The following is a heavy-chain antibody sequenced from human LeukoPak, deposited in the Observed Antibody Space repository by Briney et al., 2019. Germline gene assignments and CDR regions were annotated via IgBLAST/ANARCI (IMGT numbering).Heavy chain of an antibody. D-gene: IGHD6-13*01. CDR2: ISAYNGNT. V-gene: IGHV1-18*01. CDR3: ARDPVGIAAAGHYFDY. J-gene: IGHJ4*02. CDR1: GYTFNIYG. Sequence: ASVKVSCKASGYTFNIYGIIWVRQAPGQGLEWVGWISAYNGNTNYAQKLQGRVTMTTDTSTSTAYMELRSLRSDDTAVYYCARDPVGIAAAGHYFDYWGQGTLVTVSS.